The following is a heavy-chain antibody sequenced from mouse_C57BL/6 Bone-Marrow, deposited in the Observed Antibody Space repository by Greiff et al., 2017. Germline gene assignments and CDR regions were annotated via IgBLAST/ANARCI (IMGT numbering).Heavy chain of an antibody. D-gene: IGHD1-1*01. V-gene: IGHV5-16*01. CDR2: INYDGSST. CDR3: ARDAGVYYYGSSYFDV. Sequence: EVKLMESEGGLVQPGSSMKLSCTASGFTFSDYYMAWVRQVPEKGLEWVANINYDGSSTYYLDSLKSRFIISRDNAKNILYLQMSSLKSDDTATYYCARDAGVYYYGSSYFDVWGTGTTVTVSS. CDR1: GFTFSDYY. J-gene: IGHJ1*03.